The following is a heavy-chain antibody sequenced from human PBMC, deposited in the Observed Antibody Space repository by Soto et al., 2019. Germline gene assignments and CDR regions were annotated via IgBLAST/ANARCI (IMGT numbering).Heavy chain of an antibody. V-gene: IGHV1-46*01. CDR2: INPSGGST. Sequence: ASLKVSCKASGYTFPSYYKHCVRQAPGQGLEWMGIINPSGGSTSYAQKFQGRVTMTRDTSTSTVYMELSSLRSEDTAVYYCARDGYYYDSSGYPSYMTGWGQGTLVTVSS. D-gene: IGHD3-22*01. J-gene: IGHJ4*02. CDR3: ARDGYYYDSSGYPSYMTG. CDR1: GYTFPSYY.